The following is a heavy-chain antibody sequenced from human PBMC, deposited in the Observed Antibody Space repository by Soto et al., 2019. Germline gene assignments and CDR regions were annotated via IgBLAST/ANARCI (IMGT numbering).Heavy chain of an antibody. CDR1: GFTFSNAW. CDR3: GTSAIYYDNRRYRGYVAV. V-gene: IGHV3-15*01. J-gene: IGHJ2*01. D-gene: IGHD3-22*01. Sequence: EAQVVESGGGLVKPGGSLRLSCAASGFTFSNAWMSWVRQAPGQGLEWVARIKSKADGGTPDYPAPMKGSLIISRDDSISTLDQQVNNFKTEDRAVYYCGTSAIYYDNRRYRGYVAVWGRGRLVSVSS. CDR2: IKSKADGGTP.